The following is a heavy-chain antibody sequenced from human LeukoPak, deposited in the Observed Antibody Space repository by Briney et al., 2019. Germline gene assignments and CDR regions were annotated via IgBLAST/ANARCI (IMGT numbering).Heavy chain of an antibody. CDR2: IIPIFGTA. J-gene: IGHJ6*02. D-gene: IGHD6-19*01. V-gene: IGHV1-69*13. CDR1: GYTFTSYA. CDR3: ARDPIAVAGYYYYYGMDV. Sequence: SVTVSCKASGYTFTSYAIRWVRQARGQGLEWMGGIIPIFGTANYAQKFQGRVTITADESTSTAYMELSSLRSEDTAVYYCARDPIAVAGYYYYYGMDVWGQGTTLTVSS.